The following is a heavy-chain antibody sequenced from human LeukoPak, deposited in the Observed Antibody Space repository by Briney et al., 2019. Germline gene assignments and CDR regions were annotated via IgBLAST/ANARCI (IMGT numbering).Heavy chain of an antibody. J-gene: IGHJ6*03. CDR1: GFTFSSYG. V-gene: IGHV3-33*06. Sequence: TGRSLRLSCAASGFTFSSYGMHWVRQAPGKGLEWVAVIWYDGSNKYYADSVKGRFTISRDNSKNTLYLQMNSLRAEDTAVYYSAKDGNFGGYYYYMDVWGKGTTVTVSS. CDR3: AKDGNFGGYYYYMDV. D-gene: IGHD4-23*01. CDR2: IWYDGSNK.